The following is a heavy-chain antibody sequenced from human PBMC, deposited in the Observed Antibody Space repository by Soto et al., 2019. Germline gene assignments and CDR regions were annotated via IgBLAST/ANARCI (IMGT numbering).Heavy chain of an antibody. Sequence: EVQLVESGGGLVQPGGSRRLSCAASGFTFSDYWMHWFCQAPGKGLVWVSRIRGDGSSTSHADSVKGRLTISRDNAKDTLYLQMNSLTVEDTAIYYCARVAVAAPRSWYFDLWGRGTLVTVSS. CDR1: GFTFSDYW. CDR3: ARVAVAAPRSWYFDL. D-gene: IGHD6-13*01. V-gene: IGHV3-74*01. J-gene: IGHJ2*01. CDR2: IRGDGSST.